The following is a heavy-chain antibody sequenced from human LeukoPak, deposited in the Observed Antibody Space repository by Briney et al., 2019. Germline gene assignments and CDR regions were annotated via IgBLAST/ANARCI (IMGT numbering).Heavy chain of an antibody. CDR1: GFTFSTYS. CDR2: ITFSSSTA. D-gene: IGHD3-22*01. CDR3: AREHSDTSGYEIDYFDY. V-gene: IGHV3-48*04. Sequence: GGSLRLSCAASGFTFSTYSMNWVRQAPGKGLEWVSYITFSSSTAYYADSVKGRFTISRDNAKNSLYLQMNSLRAEDTAVYYCAREHSDTSGYEIDYFDYWGQGTLVTVSS. J-gene: IGHJ4*02.